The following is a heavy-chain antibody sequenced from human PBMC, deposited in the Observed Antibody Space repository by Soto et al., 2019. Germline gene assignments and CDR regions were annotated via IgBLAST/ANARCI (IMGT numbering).Heavy chain of an antibody. D-gene: IGHD5-12*01. Sequence: QVQLVQSGAEVKKPGASVKVSCKASGYTFTSYGISWVRQAPGQGLEWMGWISAYNGNTNYAQKLQGRVTMTTDTHDTAGGGGGRPTGDTRGGWDRAGGGAPGGLGGVVATPPGWSVGCGGGGPPAPPPWG. CDR3: GGGAPGGLGGVVATPPGWSVGCGGGGPPAPPP. CDR2: ISAYNGNT. CDR1: GYTFTSYG. V-gene: IGHV1-18*01. J-gene: IGHJ5*02.